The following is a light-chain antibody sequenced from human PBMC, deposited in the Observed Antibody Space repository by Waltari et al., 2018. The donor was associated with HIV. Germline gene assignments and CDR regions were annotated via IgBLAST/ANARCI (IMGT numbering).Light chain of an antibody. Sequence: QSVLTQPPSVSGAPGQRVTISCTGSTSNIGAGYDVHWYQQLPGTAPKLLIYGKNNRPSGVPDRFSGSKSGTSASLAITGLQAEDEADYYCQSYDSSLSGSGVFGGGTKLTVL. V-gene: IGLV1-40*01. CDR3: QSYDSSLSGSGV. CDR1: TSNIGAGYD. CDR2: GKN. J-gene: IGLJ3*02.